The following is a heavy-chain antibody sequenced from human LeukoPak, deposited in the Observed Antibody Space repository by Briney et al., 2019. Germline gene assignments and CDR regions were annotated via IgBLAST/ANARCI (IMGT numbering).Heavy chain of an antibody. Sequence: GGSLRLACAASGFTFDNYAMSWVRQTPGKGLEWVSGISGSGGSTKYADSVKGRFTISRDNVKNILYLQMNSLRDEDTALYYCAKDPQDRYTSSWYHAFFDFWGQGTQVTVS. D-gene: IGHD6-13*01. J-gene: IGHJ4*02. CDR2: ISGSGGST. V-gene: IGHV3-23*01. CDR3: AKDPQDRYTSSWYHAFFDF. CDR1: GFTFDNYA.